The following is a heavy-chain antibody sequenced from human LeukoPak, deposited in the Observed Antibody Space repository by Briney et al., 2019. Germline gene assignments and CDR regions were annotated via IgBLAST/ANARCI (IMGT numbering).Heavy chain of an antibody. CDR2: VYYTGTT. D-gene: IGHD1-26*01. CDR1: GGSVLSIGSY. Sequence: PSETLSLTCTVSGGSVLSIGSYWSRIRQPPGKGLEWIGLVYYTGTTNYNPSLESRLTISVDTSRNQFSLSLTSVTASDTAVYYCARGAGTYPDLRYFVNWGQGTLVTVSS. V-gene: IGHV4-61*08. CDR3: ARGAGTYPDLRYFVN. J-gene: IGHJ4*02.